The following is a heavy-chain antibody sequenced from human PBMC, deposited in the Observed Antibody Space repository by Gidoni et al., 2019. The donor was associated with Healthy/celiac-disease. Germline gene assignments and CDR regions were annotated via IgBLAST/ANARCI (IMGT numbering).Heavy chain of an antibody. J-gene: IGHJ4*02. CDR2: IYYSGST. CDR3: ANGIAVAGLDY. CDR1: GGSISSSSYY. D-gene: IGHD6-19*01. Sequence: QLQLQESGPGLVKPSETLSLTCTVSGGSISSSSYYWGWIRQPPGKGLEWIGSIYYSGSTYYNPSLKSRVTISVDTSKNQFSLKLSSVTAADTAVYYCANGIAVAGLDYWGQGTLVTVSS. V-gene: IGHV4-39*01.